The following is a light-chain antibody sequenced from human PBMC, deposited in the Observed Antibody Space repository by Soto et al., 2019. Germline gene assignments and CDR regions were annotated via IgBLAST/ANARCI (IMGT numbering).Light chain of an antibody. CDR2: DAS. J-gene: IGKJ4*01. V-gene: IGKV1-33*01. CDR3: QHYDHLPPLS. CDR1: QDIRNY. Sequence: DNLMTQSPSSLSASVGDRVIITCQASQDIRNYLNWYQQKPGKAPNLLIYDASNLKTGVPSRFSGSGSGTDFTLTISSLQSEDIATYYCQHYDHLPPLSFGGGTKVEIK.